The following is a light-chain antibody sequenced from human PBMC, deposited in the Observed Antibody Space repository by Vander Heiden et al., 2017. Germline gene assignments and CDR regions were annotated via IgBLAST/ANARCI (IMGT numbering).Light chain of an antibody. CDR1: SGHSNYA. Sequence: QLVVTQSPSASASLGASVKLTCILSSGHSNYAIAWHQQQPEKGPRYLMKVNSDGTHRKGDGIPDRFSGSSSGAERYLTISTLQAEDEADYYCQNWDTGIVIIGGGTKLTVL. CDR2: VNSDGTH. V-gene: IGLV4-69*01. J-gene: IGLJ2*01. CDR3: QNWDTGIVI.